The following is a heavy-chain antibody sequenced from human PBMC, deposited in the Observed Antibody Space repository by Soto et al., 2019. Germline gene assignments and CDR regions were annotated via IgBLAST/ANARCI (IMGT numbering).Heavy chain of an antibody. Sequence: SETLSLTCSVSGDSISNLDYFWAWIRQPPGQALEYIGYIYKSATTYYNPSFESRVAIPVDTSKSQFSLNVTSVTAADTAVYFCARGRYCLTGRCFPNWFDAWGQGALVTVSS. V-gene: IGHV4-30-4*01. CDR1: GDSISNLDYF. CDR3: ARGRYCLTGRCFPNWFDA. D-gene: IGHD7-27*01. J-gene: IGHJ5*02. CDR2: IYKSATT.